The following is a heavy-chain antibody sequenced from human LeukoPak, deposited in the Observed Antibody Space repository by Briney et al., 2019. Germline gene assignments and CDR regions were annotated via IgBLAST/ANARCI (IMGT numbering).Heavy chain of an antibody. Sequence: GGSLRLSCAASGFSFSSNYMSWVRQAPGKGLEWVSVIFSGGTTYYADSVKGRFTISRDNSKNTLYLQVNSLRAEDTAVYYCARDSGAAFEYYYGMDVWGQGTTVTVSS. D-gene: IGHD1-26*01. V-gene: IGHV3-53*01. CDR3: ARDSGAAFEYYYGMDV. CDR2: IFSGGTT. CDR1: GFSFSSNY. J-gene: IGHJ6*02.